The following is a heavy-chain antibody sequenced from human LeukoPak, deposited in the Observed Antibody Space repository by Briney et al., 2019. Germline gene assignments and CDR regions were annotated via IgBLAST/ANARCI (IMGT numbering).Heavy chain of an antibody. CDR1: GYTFTNYY. CDR3: ARDVAALFDY. CDR2: IIPILGIA. D-gene: IGHD6-19*01. Sequence: SVKVSCKASGYTFTNYYMHWVRQAPGQGLEWMGRIIPILGIANYAQKFQGRVTITADKSTSTAYMELSSLRSEDTAVYYCARDVAALFDYWGQGTLVTVSS. V-gene: IGHV1-69*04. J-gene: IGHJ4*02.